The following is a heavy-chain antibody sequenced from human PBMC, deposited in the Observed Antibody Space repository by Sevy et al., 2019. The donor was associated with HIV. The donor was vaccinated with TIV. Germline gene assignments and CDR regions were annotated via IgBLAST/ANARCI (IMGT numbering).Heavy chain of an antibody. Sequence: GGSLRLSCAASGFTFSSYAMSWVRQAPGKGLEWVSAISGSGGSTYYADSVKGRFTISRDNPKNTLYLQMNSLRAEDTAVYYCAKSLLWFGEWGGGFDYWGQGTLVTVSS. D-gene: IGHD3-10*01. CDR1: GFTFSSYA. V-gene: IGHV3-23*01. CDR3: AKSLLWFGEWGGGFDY. CDR2: ISGSGGST. J-gene: IGHJ4*02.